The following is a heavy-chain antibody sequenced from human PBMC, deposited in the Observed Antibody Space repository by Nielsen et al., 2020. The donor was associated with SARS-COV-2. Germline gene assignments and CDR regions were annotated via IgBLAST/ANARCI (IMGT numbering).Heavy chain of an antibody. V-gene: IGHV3-73*01. D-gene: IGHD5-12*01. CDR1: GFTFSDST. Sequence: GESLKISCAASGFTFSDSTMHWVRQASGKGLEWIGRIRSKANTYATEYAASVKGRVIISRDDSKNTAYLQMNSLKTEDTAVYFCTRVNPISGSWFDAFDIWGQGTMVTVSS. CDR2: IRSKANTYAT. CDR3: TRVNPISGSWFDAFDI. J-gene: IGHJ3*02.